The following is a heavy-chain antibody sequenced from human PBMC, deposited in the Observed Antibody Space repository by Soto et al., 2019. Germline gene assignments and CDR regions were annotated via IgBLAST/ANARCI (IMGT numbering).Heavy chain of an antibody. D-gene: IGHD3-10*01. CDR2: IYYLGST. V-gene: IGHV4-59*01. CDR3: ARDGYDGSGSPYPAF. J-gene: IGHJ4*02. Sequence: PSETLSLTCTVSGASMREYFWSWIRQSPGKGLEWIGYIYYLGSTDYNPSLKSRVTISVDTSKRQFSLRLTSVTAADTAVYFCARDGYDGSGSPYPAFWGPGTQVTVSS. CDR1: GASMREYF.